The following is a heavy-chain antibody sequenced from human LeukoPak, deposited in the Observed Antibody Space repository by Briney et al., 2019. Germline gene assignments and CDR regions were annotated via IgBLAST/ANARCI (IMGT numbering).Heavy chain of an antibody. Sequence: GESLKISCKTSVFSFTNYWIAWVRQMPGEGLEWMGSIYPGDSDTRYNPSFQGQATISADRSIRTAYLQWSSLKASDTAMYYCARSHYGSGERDYWGQGTLVTVSS. CDR3: ARSHYGSGERDY. D-gene: IGHD3-10*01. CDR2: IYPGDSDT. V-gene: IGHV5-51*01. CDR1: VFSFTNYW. J-gene: IGHJ4*02.